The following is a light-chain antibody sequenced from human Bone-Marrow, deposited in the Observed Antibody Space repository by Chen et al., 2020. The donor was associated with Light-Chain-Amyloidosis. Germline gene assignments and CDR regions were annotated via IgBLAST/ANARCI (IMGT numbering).Light chain of an antibody. V-gene: IGKV3-15*01. CDR1: QSVSTN. Sequence: ETVMTQSPATVSVSPGERATLSCRASQSVSTNLAWYQQKPGQAPRLLIYGASTRAAGIPDRFSGSGSGTDFTLKISRVEAEDVGVYYCMQALQTPITFGQGTRLEIK. CDR2: GAS. J-gene: IGKJ5*01. CDR3: MQALQTPIT.